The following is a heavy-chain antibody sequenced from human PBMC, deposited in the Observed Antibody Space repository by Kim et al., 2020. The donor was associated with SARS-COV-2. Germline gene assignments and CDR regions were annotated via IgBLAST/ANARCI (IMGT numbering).Heavy chain of an antibody. V-gene: IGHV3-9*01. CDR3: AKGASFDWSNWFDP. D-gene: IGHD3-9*01. CDR2: ISWNSGSI. CDR1: GFTFDDYA. J-gene: IGHJ5*02. Sequence: GGSLRRSCAASGFTFDDYAMHWVRQAPGKGLEWVSGISWNSGSIGYADSVKGRFTISRDNAKNSLYLQMNSLRAEDTALYYCAKGASFDWSNWFDPWGQG.